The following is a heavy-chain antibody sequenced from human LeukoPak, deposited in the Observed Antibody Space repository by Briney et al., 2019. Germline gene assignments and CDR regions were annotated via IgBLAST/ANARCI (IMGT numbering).Heavy chain of an antibody. V-gene: IGHV3-9*01. Sequence: GGSLRLSCAASGFTFDDYAMHWVRQAPGKGLEWVSGISWNSGSIGYADSVKGRFTISRDNAKNSLYLQMNSLRAEDTALYYCAKGTTVTTLSAFDIWGQGTMVTVSS. CDR1: GFTFDDYA. D-gene: IGHD4-17*01. CDR2: ISWNSGSI. J-gene: IGHJ3*02. CDR3: AKGTTVTTLSAFDI.